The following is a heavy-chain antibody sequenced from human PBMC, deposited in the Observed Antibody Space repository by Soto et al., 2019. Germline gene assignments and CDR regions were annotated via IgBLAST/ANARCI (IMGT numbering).Heavy chain of an antibody. V-gene: IGHV3-9*01. CDR1: GFTFDQYT. D-gene: IGHD3-16*01. CDR3: AKEMITFGDFNYYYLDV. Sequence: EVQLVESGGGLVQPGRSLRLSCAASGFTFDQYTMHWVRQAPGKGLEWVSSITWHSGTIGYADSVKGRFTISRDNAKNSVYLQMSSLRGEDTALYYCAKEMITFGDFNYYYLDVWGKGTTVTVSS. CDR2: ITWHSGTI. J-gene: IGHJ6*03.